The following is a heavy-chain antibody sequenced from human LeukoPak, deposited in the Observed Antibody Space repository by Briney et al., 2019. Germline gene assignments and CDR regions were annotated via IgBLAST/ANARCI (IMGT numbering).Heavy chain of an antibody. CDR2: IYSGGST. J-gene: IGHJ6*02. Sequence: AGGSLRLSCAASGFTVSSNYMSWVRQAPGKGLEWVSVIYSGGSTYYADSVKGRFTISRDNSKNTLYLQMNSLRAEDTAVYYCTTDPYGDYKDYYYYYYGMDVWGQGTTVTVSS. CDR1: GFTVSSNY. V-gene: IGHV3-53*01. D-gene: IGHD4-17*01. CDR3: TTDPYGDYKDYYYYYYGMDV.